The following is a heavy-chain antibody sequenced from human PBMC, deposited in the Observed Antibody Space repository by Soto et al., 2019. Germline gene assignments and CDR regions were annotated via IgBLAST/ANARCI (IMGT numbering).Heavy chain of an antibody. CDR2: IIPIFGTA. D-gene: IGHD6-13*01. CDR1: GGTFSSYA. V-gene: IGHV1-69*13. J-gene: IGHJ5*02. Sequence: GASVKVSCKASGGTFSSYAISWVRQAPGQGLEWMGGIIPIFGTANYAQKFQGRVTITADESTSTAYMELSSLRSEDTAVYYCARGGQQLAVHWTPGGWFDPWGQGTLVTVSS. CDR3: ARGGQQLAVHWTPGGWFDP.